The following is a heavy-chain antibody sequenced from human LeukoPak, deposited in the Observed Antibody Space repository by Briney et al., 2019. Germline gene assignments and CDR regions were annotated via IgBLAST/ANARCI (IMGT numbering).Heavy chain of an antibody. D-gene: IGHD3-10*01. CDR2: IQQDGSEK. J-gene: IGHJ4*02. Sequence: GSLRLSCAASGFTFNYYWLTWVRQAPGKGLGWVANIQQDGSEKYYVDSVKGRFIISRDNAKNSLYLQMNSLRAEDTAVYYCARVRKLRTRGVMDPLDYWGQGTLVTVSS. V-gene: IGHV3-7*01. CDR1: GFTFNYYW. CDR3: ARVRKLRTRGVMDPLDY.